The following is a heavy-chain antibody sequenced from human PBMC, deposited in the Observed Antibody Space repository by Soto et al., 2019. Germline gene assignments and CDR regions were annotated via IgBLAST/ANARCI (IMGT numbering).Heavy chain of an antibody. J-gene: IGHJ4*02. V-gene: IGHV2-5*01. D-gene: IGHD6-19*01. CDR1: GFSLSTSGVG. CDR3: AHRRNTAVAGYFEY. CDR2: IYWNDDR. Sequence: QITLKESGPTLVKPTQTLTLTCTFSGFSLSTSGVGVGWIRQPPGKAREWLALIYWNDDRRYSPSLKSRLTITKDTSENQVVLTMTNMDPADTATYYCAHRRNTAVAGYFEYWGQGTLVTVSS.